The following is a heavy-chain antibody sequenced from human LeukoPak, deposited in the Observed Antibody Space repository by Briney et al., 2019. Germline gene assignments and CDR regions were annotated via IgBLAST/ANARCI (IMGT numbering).Heavy chain of an antibody. Sequence: SETLSLTCTVSGGSISSSSYYWGWLRQPPGKGLEWIGSIYYSGSTYYNPSLKSRVTISVDTSKNQFSLKLSSVTAADTAVYYCARHESGSCALWGQGTLVTVSS. CDR1: GGSISSSSYY. D-gene: IGHD1-26*01. CDR2: IYYSGST. J-gene: IGHJ4*02. CDR3: ARHESGSCAL. V-gene: IGHV4-39*01.